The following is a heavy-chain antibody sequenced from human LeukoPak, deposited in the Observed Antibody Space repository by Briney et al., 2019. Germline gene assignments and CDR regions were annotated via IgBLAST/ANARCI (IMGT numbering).Heavy chain of an antibody. CDR1: GFTFSSYA. Sequence: GGSLRLSCAASGFTFSSYAMAWIRQAPGKGLEWVSTVTNSSSSTYYADSVKGRFTISRDNTKKKLFLKMNSLRAEDTAVYYCAKEDYGGNSKTFDIWGQGTMVTVSS. V-gene: IGHV3-23*01. CDR2: VTNSSSST. CDR3: AKEDYGGNSKTFDI. D-gene: IGHD4-23*01. J-gene: IGHJ3*02.